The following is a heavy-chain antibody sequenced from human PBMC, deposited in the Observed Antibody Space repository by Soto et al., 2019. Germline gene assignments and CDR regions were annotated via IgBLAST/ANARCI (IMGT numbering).Heavy chain of an antibody. V-gene: IGHV3-23*01. Sequence: EVQLLESGGGLVQPGGSLRLSCVASGFTFSSYSMSWVRQAPGKGLEWVSGFRSSGDDGTTYYADSVKGRFTISRDNSKNTLFLQMKRLKGEDTAIILCPKKVNSGPGSQYFDYWGQGTLVTVSS. J-gene: IGHJ4*02. D-gene: IGHD3-10*01. CDR1: GFTFSSYS. CDR3: PKKVNSGPGSQYFDY. CDR2: FRSSGDDGTT.